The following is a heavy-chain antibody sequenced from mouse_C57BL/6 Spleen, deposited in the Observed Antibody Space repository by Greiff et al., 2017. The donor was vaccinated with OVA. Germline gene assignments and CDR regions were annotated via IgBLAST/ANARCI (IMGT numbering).Heavy chain of an antibody. CDR1: GFNIKDYY. V-gene: IGHV14-1*01. D-gene: IGHD1-1*01. Sequence: EVKLMESGAELVRPGASVKLSCTASGFNIKDYYMHWVKQRPEQGLEWIGRIDPEDGDTEYAPKFQGKATMTADTSSNTAYLQLSSLTSEDTAVYYCTLAYYGIAMDYWGQGTSVTVSS. CDR2: IDPEDGDT. J-gene: IGHJ4*01. CDR3: TLAYYGIAMDY.